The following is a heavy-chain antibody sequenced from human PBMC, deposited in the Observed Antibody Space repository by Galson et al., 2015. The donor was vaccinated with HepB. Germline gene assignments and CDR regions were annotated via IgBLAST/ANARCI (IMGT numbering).Heavy chain of an antibody. V-gene: IGHV3-23*01. CDR2: ISGSGGST. CDR3: AKGVDMGAVAGTGYDAVDI. CDR1: GFTFSSYA. D-gene: IGHD6-19*01. J-gene: IGHJ3*02. Sequence: SLRLSCAASGFTFSSYAMSWVRQAPGKGLEWVSAISGSGGSTYYADSVKGRFTISRDNSKNTLYLQMNSLRAEDTAVYYCAKGVDMGAVAGTGYDAVDIWGQGTMVTVSS.